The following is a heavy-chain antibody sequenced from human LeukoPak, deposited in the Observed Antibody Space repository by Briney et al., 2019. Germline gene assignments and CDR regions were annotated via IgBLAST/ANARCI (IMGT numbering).Heavy chain of an antibody. CDR3: ARDVSGGYDPGYFDY. V-gene: IGHV3-53*01. CDR2: IYSGGST. J-gene: IGHJ4*02. D-gene: IGHD5-12*01. CDR1: GFTVSSNY. Sequence: PGGSLRLSCAASGFTVSSNYTSWVRQAPGKGLEWVSVIYSGGSTYYADSVKGRFTISRDNSKNTLYLQMNSLRAEDTAVYYCARDVSGGYDPGYFDYWGQGTLVTVSS.